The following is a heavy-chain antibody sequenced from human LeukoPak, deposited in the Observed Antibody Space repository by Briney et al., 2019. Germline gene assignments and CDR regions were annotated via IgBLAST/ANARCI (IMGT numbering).Heavy chain of an antibody. CDR1: GFTFSSYS. CDR3: ARGDGFMIRD. Sequence: GGSLRLSCAASGFTFSSYSMNWVRQAPGKGLEWVSLINSGGDTHSADSVKGRFTISRDNSKNTLYLQMNSLRVEDTAVYYCARGDGFMIRDWGQGTLVTVSS. D-gene: IGHD3-10*01. V-gene: IGHV3-66*01. CDR2: INSGGDT. J-gene: IGHJ4*02.